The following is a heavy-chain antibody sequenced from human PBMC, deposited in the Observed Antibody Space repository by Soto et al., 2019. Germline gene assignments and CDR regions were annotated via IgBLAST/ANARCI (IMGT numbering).Heavy chain of an antibody. J-gene: IGHJ4*02. CDR3: XXXXXXXXXXXXXEFDY. CDR1: GFTFSNYG. V-gene: IGHV3-30*03. Sequence: QVQLVESGGGVVQPGRSVRLSCVASGFTFSNYGMHWVXXXXXXXXXXXXFVSYDGNYKYHEDSVQGRFAISRDDSKXXXXXXXXXXXXXXXXXXXXXXXXXXXXXXXXXEFDYWGQGTLVIVSS. CDR2: VSYDGNYK.